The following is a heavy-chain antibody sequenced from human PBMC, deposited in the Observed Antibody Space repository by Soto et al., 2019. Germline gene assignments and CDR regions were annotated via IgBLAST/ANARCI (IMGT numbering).Heavy chain of an antibody. CDR1: GFTFSSYA. Sequence: EVQLLESGGGLVQPGGSLRLSCAASGFTFSSYAMSWVRQAPGKGLEWVSAISGSGGSTYYADSVKCRFTISRDNSKNTLYLQMNSLSAEDTAVYYCAKGYYCSGGSCYVWYFDLWGRGTLVTVSS. V-gene: IGHV3-23*01. CDR3: AKGYYCSGGSCYVWYFDL. D-gene: IGHD2-15*01. J-gene: IGHJ2*01. CDR2: ISGSGGST.